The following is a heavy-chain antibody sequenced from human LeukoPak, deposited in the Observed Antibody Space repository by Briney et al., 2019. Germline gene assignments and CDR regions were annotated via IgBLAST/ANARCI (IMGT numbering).Heavy chain of an antibody. CDR3: AKDKGYYYYGMDV. V-gene: IGHV3-7*01. Sequence: PGGSLRLSCAGSGFTFSDFWMTWVRQTPGKGLEWVANIKEDGTEKNLVDSVKGRFTISRDNSKNTLYLQMNSLRAEDTAGYYCAKDKGYYYYGMDVWGQGTTVTVSS. J-gene: IGHJ6*02. CDR1: GFTFSDFW. CDR2: IKEDGTEK.